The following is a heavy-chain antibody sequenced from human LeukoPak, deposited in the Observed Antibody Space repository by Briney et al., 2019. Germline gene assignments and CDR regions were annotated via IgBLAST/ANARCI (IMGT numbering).Heavy chain of an antibody. CDR2: IYYSGST. J-gene: IGHJ4*02. D-gene: IGHD3-22*01. Sequence: PSETLSLTCTVSGGSISSYYWSWIRQPPGKGLEWIGYIYYSGSTNYNPSLKSRVTISVDTSKNQFSLKLSSVTAADTAVYYCARIGYYDSSGSDYWGQGTLVTVSS. V-gene: IGHV4-59*01. CDR1: GGSISSYY. CDR3: ARIGYYDSSGSDY.